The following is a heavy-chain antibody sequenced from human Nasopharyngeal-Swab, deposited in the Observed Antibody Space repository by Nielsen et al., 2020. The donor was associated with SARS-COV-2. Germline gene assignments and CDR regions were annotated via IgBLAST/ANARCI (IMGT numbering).Heavy chain of an antibody. CDR2: IWYDGSNK. CDR3: AAAPSGDYGGY. V-gene: IGHV3-33*01. CDR1: GFTFSNCG. J-gene: IGHJ4*02. D-gene: IGHD4-23*01. Sequence: LSCAASGFTFSNCGMHWVRQAPGKGLEWVAVIWYDGSNKYYADSVKGRFTISRDNSKNTVYLQLNSLRAEDTAVYYCAAAPSGDYGGYWGQGTLVTVSS.